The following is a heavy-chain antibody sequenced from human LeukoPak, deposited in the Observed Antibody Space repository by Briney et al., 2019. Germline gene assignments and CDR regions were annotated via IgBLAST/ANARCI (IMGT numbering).Heavy chain of an antibody. J-gene: IGHJ4*02. CDR2: IKQDGSEK. CDR3: ATAVWWLRMDY. CDR1: GFTFSRYS. V-gene: IGHV3-7*01. D-gene: IGHD5-12*01. Sequence: PGGSLRLSCAASGFTFSRYSMNWVRQAPGKGLEWVANIKQDGSEKYYVDSVKGRFTISRDNAKNSLYLQMNSLRAEDTAVYYCATAVWWLRMDYWGQGTLVTVSS.